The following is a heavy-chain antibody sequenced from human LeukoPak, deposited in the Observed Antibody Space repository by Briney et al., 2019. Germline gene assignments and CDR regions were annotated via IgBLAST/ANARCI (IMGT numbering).Heavy chain of an antibody. CDR1: GFTFSSYE. V-gene: IGHV3-48*03. CDR2: ISSSGRTM. CDR3: ARDPYSGSYGPYYYYYMDV. J-gene: IGHJ6*03. D-gene: IGHD1-26*01. Sequence: SGGSLRLSCAASGFTFSSYEMNWVRQAPGKGLEWVSYISSSGRTMYYADSVKGRFTFSRDNAKNSLYLQMNSLRAEDAALYFCARDPYSGSYGPYYYYYMDVWGKGTTVTISS.